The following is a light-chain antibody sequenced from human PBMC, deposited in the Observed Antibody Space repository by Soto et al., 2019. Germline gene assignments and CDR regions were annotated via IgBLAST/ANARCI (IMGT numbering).Light chain of an antibody. J-gene: IGKJ1*01. CDR1: ARRLHKNGYNY. CDR3: MQPLENFRT. V-gene: IGKV2-28*01. CDR2: LGS. Sequence: GAAASISCMSSARRLHKNGYNYVDWYMQKPGQSPQLLIYLGSNRASGVPDRFSGSGSDTYFTLEISRVEADDVGVYYCMQPLENFRTFGQGTKVDI.